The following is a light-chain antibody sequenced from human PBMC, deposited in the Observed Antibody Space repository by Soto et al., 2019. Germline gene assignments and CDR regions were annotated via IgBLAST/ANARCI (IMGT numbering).Light chain of an antibody. Sequence: QSALTQPASVSGSPGQSITLSCTGTTSDVGRYKFVSWYQHHPGKAPKLLIFEVSNRPSGVSSRFSGSKSGNTASLTISGLQTEDEATYYCSSSTDTDTLVIFGGGTKLTVL. CDR3: SSSTDTDTLVI. J-gene: IGLJ2*01. V-gene: IGLV2-14*01. CDR1: TSDVGRYKF. CDR2: EVS.